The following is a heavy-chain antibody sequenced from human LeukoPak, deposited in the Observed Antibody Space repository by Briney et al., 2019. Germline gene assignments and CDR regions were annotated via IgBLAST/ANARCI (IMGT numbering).Heavy chain of an antibody. CDR2: INQDGSEK. V-gene: IGHV3-7*04. D-gene: IGHD3-22*01. CDR3: ARSTKMGDY. Sequence: GGPLRLSCAASGFPFSSYWMNWVRQAPGKGLEWVANINQDGSEKYYVDSVKGRFTISRDNAKNSLCVQMNSLRAEDTAVYYCARSTKMGDYWGQGTLVTVSS. J-gene: IGHJ4*02. CDR1: GFPFSSYW.